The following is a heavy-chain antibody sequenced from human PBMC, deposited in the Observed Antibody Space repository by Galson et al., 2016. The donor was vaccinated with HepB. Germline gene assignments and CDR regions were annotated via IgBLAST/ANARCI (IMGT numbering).Heavy chain of an antibody. Sequence: SVKVSCKASGYTFFYYGISWVRQAPGQGLEWMGWISVDNGHTNHAQKFQGRAAMTADTSTGTAYMELRSLRSDDTAVYYCARVDCSGYACYSETHWGQGTLVTVSS. J-gene: IGHJ4*02. D-gene: IGHD2-15*01. CDR2: ISVDNGHT. V-gene: IGHV1-18*01. CDR1: GYTFFYYG. CDR3: ARVDCSGYACYSETH.